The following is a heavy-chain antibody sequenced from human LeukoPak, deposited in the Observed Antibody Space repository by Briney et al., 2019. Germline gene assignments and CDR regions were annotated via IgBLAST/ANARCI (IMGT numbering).Heavy chain of an antibody. D-gene: IGHD1-26*01. CDR2: INTNTGNP. V-gene: IGHV7-4-1*02. J-gene: IGHJ3*02. CDR1: GYTFTSYY. Sequence: ASVKVSCKASGYTFTSYYMHWVRQAPGQGLEWMGWINTNTGNPKYAQDFTGRFVFSLDTSVTTAYLQISSLKAEDTAVYFCARGLVVGDIRVDAFDIWGQGTMVTVSS. CDR3: ARGLVVGDIRVDAFDI.